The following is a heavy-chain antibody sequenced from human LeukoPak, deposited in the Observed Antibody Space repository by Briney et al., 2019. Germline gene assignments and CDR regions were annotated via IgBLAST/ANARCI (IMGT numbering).Heavy chain of an antibody. V-gene: IGHV1-8*03. J-gene: IGHJ6*03. CDR2: MNPNSGNT. D-gene: IGHD3-3*01. Sequence: GASVKVSCKASGYTFTSYDINWVRQATGQGLEWMGWMNPNSGNTGYAQKFQGRVTITRNTSISTAYMELSSLRSEDTAVYYCARGDWRGPFYYYYMDVWGKGTTVTVSS. CDR3: ARGDWRGPFYYYYMDV. CDR1: GYTFTSYD.